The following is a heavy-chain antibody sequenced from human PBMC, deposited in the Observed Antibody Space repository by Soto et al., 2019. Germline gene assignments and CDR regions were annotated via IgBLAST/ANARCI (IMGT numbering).Heavy chain of an antibody. Sequence: QVQLVESGGGVVQPGRSLRLSCAASGFTFSSYGMHWVRQAPGEGLEWVAVISYDGSNKYYADSVKGRFTISRDNSKNTLYLQMNSLRAEDTAVYYCAKAIAAAGIMIDYWGQGTLVTVSS. J-gene: IGHJ4*02. D-gene: IGHD6-13*01. CDR3: AKAIAAAGIMIDY. CDR2: ISYDGSNK. V-gene: IGHV3-30*18. CDR1: GFTFSSYG.